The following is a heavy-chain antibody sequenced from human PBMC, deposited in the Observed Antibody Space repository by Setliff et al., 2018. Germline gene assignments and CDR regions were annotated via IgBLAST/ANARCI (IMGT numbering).Heavy chain of an antibody. J-gene: IGHJ4*02. CDR2: IYYSGST. V-gene: IGHV4-39*07. CDR3: ASASDYGAPFEY. D-gene: IGHD4-17*01. CDR1: GGSISSSIYY. Sequence: SETLSLTCTVSGGSISSSIYYWGWIRQPPGKGLEWIGSIYYSGSTYYNPSLKSRVTISVDTSKNQFSLKLSSVTAADTAVYYCASASDYGAPFEYWGQGTLVTV.